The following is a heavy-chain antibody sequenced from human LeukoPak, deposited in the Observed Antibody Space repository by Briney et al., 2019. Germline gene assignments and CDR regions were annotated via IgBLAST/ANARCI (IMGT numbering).Heavy chain of an antibody. CDR1: GFIFSSYE. Sequence: PGGSLRLSCAASGFIFSSYEMNWVRQAPGKGLEWVSAISGSGGSTYYADSVKGRFTISRDNSKNTLYLQMNSLRAEDTAVYYCAKDQQWLVFDYWGQGTLVTVSS. CDR3: AKDQQWLVFDY. V-gene: IGHV3-23*01. D-gene: IGHD6-19*01. J-gene: IGHJ4*02. CDR2: ISGSGGST.